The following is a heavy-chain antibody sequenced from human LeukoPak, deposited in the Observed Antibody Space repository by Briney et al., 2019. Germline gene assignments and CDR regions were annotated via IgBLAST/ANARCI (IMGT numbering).Heavy chain of an antibody. J-gene: IGHJ5*02. V-gene: IGHV4-59*01. CDR3: AWLGAAAGSRSWFDP. Sequence: PSETLSLTCTVSGGSISSYCCSCIRQPPGKGPEWIGYIYYSGGTNYNPSLKSRVTISVDTSKNQFSLKLSSVTAADTAVYYCAWLGAAAGSRSWFDPWGQGTLVSVSS. D-gene: IGHD6-13*01. CDR2: IYYSGGT. CDR1: GGSISSYC.